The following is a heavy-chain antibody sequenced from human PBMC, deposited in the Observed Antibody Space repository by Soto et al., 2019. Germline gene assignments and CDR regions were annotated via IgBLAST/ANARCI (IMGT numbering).Heavy chain of an antibody. CDR3: ARDQGVYSGYAHDAFDI. V-gene: IGHV3-11*01. J-gene: IGHJ3*02. D-gene: IGHD5-12*01. CDR2: ISSSGSTI. Sequence: PGGSVRLSCAASGFTFSDYYMSWIRQAPGKGLEWVSYISSSGSTIYYADSVKGRFTISRDNAKNSLYLQMNSLRAEDTAVYYCARDQGVYSGYAHDAFDIWGQGTMVTVSS. CDR1: GFTFSDYY.